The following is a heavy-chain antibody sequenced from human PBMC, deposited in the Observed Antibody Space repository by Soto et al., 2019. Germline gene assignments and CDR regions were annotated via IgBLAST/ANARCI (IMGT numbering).Heavy chain of an antibody. V-gene: IGHV3-23*01. D-gene: IGHD6-19*01. J-gene: IGHJ4*02. Sequence: EVQLLESGGGLVQPGGSLRLSCKASGFIFRNYAMSWVRQAPGKGLQWVSAIGGSGYDTYYADSVKGRFTVSRDNSRDTLHLQMSSLRADDTAIYYCAVPTGIEVTGPDYWGQGILVIVSS. CDR3: AVPTGIEVTGPDY. CDR2: IGGSGYDT. CDR1: GFIFRNYA.